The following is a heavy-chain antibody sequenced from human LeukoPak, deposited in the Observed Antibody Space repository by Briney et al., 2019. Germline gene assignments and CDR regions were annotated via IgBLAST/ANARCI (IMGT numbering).Heavy chain of an antibody. CDR1: GFTFSSYG. D-gene: IGHD3-10*01. CDR3: AKGGGVRGEALDY. V-gene: IGHV3-23*01. Sequence: GGSLRLSCAASGFTFSSYGMSWARQAPGKGLEWVSAISGSGGSTYYADSVKGRFTISRDNSKNTLYLQMNSLRAEDTAVYYCAKGGGVRGEALDYWGQGTLVTVSS. CDR2: ISGSGGST. J-gene: IGHJ4*02.